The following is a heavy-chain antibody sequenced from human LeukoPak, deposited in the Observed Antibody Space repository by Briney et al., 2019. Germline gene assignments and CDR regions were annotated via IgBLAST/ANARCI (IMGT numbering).Heavy chain of an antibody. J-gene: IGHJ6*02. Sequence: GGSLRLSCAASGFTFSSYGMHWVRQAPGKGLEYVSVIRSNGGSTYYANSVKGRFTISRDNSKNTLYLQMGSLRAEDMAVYYCARRFGDPTYMDVWGQGTTVTVSS. V-gene: IGHV3-64*01. CDR3: ARRFGDPTYMDV. CDR2: IRSNGGST. CDR1: GFTFSSYG. D-gene: IGHD3-10*01.